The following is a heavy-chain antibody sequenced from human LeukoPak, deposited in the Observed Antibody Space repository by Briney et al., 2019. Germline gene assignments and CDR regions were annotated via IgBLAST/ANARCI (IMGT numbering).Heavy chain of an antibody. CDR1: GYTFTGFH. Sequence: ASVKVSCKTSGYTFTGFHMFWVRQAPGQGLEWMGWINPNSGGTNYAQKFQGRVTMTRDTSISTAYMELSRLGSDDTAVYYCARDPGIAVSGKYLDYWGQGTLVAVSS. CDR3: ARDPGIAVSGKYLDY. CDR2: INPNSGGT. J-gene: IGHJ4*02. D-gene: IGHD6-19*01. V-gene: IGHV1-2*02.